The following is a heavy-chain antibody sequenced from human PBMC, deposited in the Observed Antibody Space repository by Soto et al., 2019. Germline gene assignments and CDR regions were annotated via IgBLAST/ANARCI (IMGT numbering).Heavy chain of an antibody. Sequence: ASVKVSCKVSGYTLTELSMHWVRQAPGKGLEWMGGFDAEDGKTIYAQKFQGRVTITRDTSASTAYMELSSLRSEDTAVYYCARVYLVVVAAVNPCYYGMDVWGQGTTVTVSS. D-gene: IGHD2-15*01. CDR3: ARVYLVVVAAVNPCYYGMDV. V-gene: IGHV1-24*01. CDR1: GYTLTELS. J-gene: IGHJ6*02. CDR2: FDAEDGKT.